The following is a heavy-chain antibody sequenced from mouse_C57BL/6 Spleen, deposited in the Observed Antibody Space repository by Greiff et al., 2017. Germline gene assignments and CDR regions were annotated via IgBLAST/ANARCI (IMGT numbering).Heavy chain of an antibody. J-gene: IGHJ2*01. CDR1: GFTFSDYY. Sequence: EVMLVESEGGLVQPGSSMKLSCTASGFTFSDYYMAWVRQVPEKGLEWVANINYDGSSTYYLDSLKSRFIISRDNAKNILYLQMSSLKSEDTATYYCAREEEYVYFDYWGQGTTLTVSS. CDR3: AREEEYVYFDY. V-gene: IGHV5-16*01. CDR2: INYDGSST. D-gene: IGHD2-10*02.